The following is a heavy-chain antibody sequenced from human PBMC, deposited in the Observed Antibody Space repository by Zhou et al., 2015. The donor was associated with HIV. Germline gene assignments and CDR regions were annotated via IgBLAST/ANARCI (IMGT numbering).Heavy chain of an antibody. V-gene: IGHV1-18*01. CDR3: AVTPTPRAEITEAGKFYFFEMDV. Sequence: QVQLVQSGAEVKKPGASVKVSCKASGDTFTNYGISWVRQAPGQGLEWMGWISAYDDNTNYAQKFQGEVTMTTDTSTSTAYMELRSLRSDDTAVYYCAVTPTPRAEITEAGKFYFFEMDVWGPGPRSASP. J-gene: IGHJ6*02. D-gene: IGHD6-19*01. CDR1: GDTFTNYG. CDR2: ISAYDDNT.